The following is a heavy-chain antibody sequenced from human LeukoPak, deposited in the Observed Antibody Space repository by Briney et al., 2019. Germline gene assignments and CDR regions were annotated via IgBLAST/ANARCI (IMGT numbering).Heavy chain of an antibody. V-gene: IGHV3-66*01. CDR2: IYSGGNT. D-gene: IGHD5-12*01. CDR3: ARALYSGHADLLDS. Sequence: GGSLRLSCAVSGFTVSGTYMSWVRQAPGKGLEWVSVIYSGGNTYYSDSVKGRFAISRDTSKNTLYLQMNSLRAEDTAVYYCARALYSGHADLLDSWGQGTLVTVSS. J-gene: IGHJ4*02. CDR1: GFTVSGTY.